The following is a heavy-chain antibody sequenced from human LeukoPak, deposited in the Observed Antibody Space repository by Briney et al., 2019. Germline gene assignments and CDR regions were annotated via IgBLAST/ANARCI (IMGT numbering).Heavy chain of an antibody. D-gene: IGHD3-10*01. Sequence: GGSLRLSCAASGFTFSSCSMNWVRQVPGKGLEWVSSISRSSSYIYYADSVKGRFTISRDNAKNSLYLQMNSLRAEDTAVYYCARVPLNYYGSGIPALYNWFDPWGQGTLVTVSS. CDR3: ARVPLNYYGSGIPALYNWFDP. CDR1: GFTFSSCS. CDR2: ISRSSSYI. V-gene: IGHV3-21*01. J-gene: IGHJ5*02.